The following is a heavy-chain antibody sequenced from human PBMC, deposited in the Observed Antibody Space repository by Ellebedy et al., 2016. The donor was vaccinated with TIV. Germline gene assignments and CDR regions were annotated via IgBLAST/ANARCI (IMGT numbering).Heavy chain of an antibody. J-gene: IGHJ6*02. CDR2: IYYSGST. V-gene: IGHV4-59*01. D-gene: IGHD2-2*01. CDR3: ARHCVTTTCSGYGMDV. Sequence: GSLRLSXTVSGGSISSYYWSWIRQHPGKGLEWIGYIYYSGSTNYNPSLKSRVTISVDTSKNQFSLKLSSVTAADTAVYYCARHCVTTTCSGYGMDVWGQGSTVTVSS. CDR1: GGSISSYY.